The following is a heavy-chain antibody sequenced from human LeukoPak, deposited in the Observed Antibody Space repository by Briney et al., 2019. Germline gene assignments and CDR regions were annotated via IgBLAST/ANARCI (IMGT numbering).Heavy chain of an antibody. V-gene: IGHV3-21*01. J-gene: IGHJ4*02. CDR3: ARAGDSSGYFDY. CDR2: ISTTSNYK. CDR1: GLTFRSYS. D-gene: IGHD3-22*01. Sequence: GGSLRLSCVASGLTFRSYSMNWVRQAPGKGLEWVSSISTTSNYKYYADSLKGRFTISRDNAKNSLYLQMYSLTDEDTAVYYCARAGDSSGYFDYWGQGTLVTVSS.